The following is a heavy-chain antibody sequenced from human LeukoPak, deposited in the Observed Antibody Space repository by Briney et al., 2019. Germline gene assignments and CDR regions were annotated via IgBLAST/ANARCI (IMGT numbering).Heavy chain of an antibody. V-gene: IGHV4-4*07. CDR3: ATSATGDSTGYYYFHFHH. Sequence: SETLSLTCSVSGGSISSYYWSWIRQPAGKGLEWIGRIYTSGRTDYNPSLKSRVTMSVETSKNQSSLKLTSVTAAHTAVYYCATSATGDSTGYYYFHFHHWGQGTLVTVSS. CDR1: GGSISSYY. J-gene: IGHJ1*01. CDR2: IYTSGRT. D-gene: IGHD3-22*01.